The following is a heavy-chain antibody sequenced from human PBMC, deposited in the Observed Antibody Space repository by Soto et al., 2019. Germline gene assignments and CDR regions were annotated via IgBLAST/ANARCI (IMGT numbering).Heavy chain of an antibody. Sequence: PAKHSSKSSVYSYTCNGMMWLRQAPGKGLEWMGWISAYNGNTNYAQKLQGRVTMTTDTSTSTAYMELRSLRSDDTAVYYCARPKDSSGYYYGALDIWGQGTMVTVSS. CDR3: ARPKDSSGYYYGALDI. CDR2: ISAYNGNT. J-gene: IGHJ3*02. CDR1: VYSYTCNG. D-gene: IGHD3-22*01. V-gene: IGHV1-18*01.